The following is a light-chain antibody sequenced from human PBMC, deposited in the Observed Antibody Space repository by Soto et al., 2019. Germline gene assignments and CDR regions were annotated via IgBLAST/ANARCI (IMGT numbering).Light chain of an antibody. J-gene: IGKJ1*01. CDR2: KAS. Sequence: DIQMTQSPATLSGSVGDRVTITCRASQTISSWLSWYQQKPWKAPKLLIYKASTLKSGVPSRFIGSGSLTEFTLTISSLQPDDFATDYCQHYNSYSEAFGQGTKVDIK. CDR1: QTISSW. V-gene: IGKV1-5*03. CDR3: QHYNSYSEA.